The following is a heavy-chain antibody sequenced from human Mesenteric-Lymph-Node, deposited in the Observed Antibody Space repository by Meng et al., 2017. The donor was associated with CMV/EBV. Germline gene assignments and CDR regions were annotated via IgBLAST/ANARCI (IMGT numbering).Heavy chain of an antibody. V-gene: IGHV3-48*04. CDR2: ISSSSSTI. CDR3: ARDTSIVGADDAVYI. Sequence: GESLKISCAASGFTFNSYGMNWVRQAPGKGLEWVSYISSSSSTIYYADSVKGRITISRDNAKNSLYLQMNSLRAEDTAVYYCARDTSIVGADDAVYIWGQGTMVTVSS. CDR1: GFTFNSYG. J-gene: IGHJ3*02. D-gene: IGHD1-26*01.